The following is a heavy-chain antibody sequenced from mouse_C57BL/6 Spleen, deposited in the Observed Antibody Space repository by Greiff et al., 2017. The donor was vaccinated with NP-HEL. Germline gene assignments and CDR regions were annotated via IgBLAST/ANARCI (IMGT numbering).Heavy chain of an antibody. V-gene: IGHV1-63*01. CDR1: GYTFTNYW. CDR3: ARRYYGSLWYFDV. J-gene: IGHJ1*03. CDR2: IYPGGGYT. Sequence: QVQLQQSGAELVRPGTSVKMSCKASGYTFTNYWIGWAKQRPGHGLEWIGDIYPGGGYTNYNEKFKGKATPTADKSSSTSSMQFSSLTSEDSAIYYCARRYYGSLWYFDVWGTGTTVTVSS. D-gene: IGHD1-1*01.